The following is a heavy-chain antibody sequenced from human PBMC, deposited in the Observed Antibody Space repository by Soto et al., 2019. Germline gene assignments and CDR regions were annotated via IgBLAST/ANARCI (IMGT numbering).Heavy chain of an antibody. CDR2: IYYSGST. CDR3: ARRYGGNFDY. J-gene: IGHJ4*02. Sequence: PSVTLYLTCAIVSSSIYSYYWSWIRQTPGKGLEWIGYIYYSGSTNYNPSLKSRVTISVDTSKNQFSLKLSSVTAADTAVYYCARRYGGNFDYWGQGTLVTVS. V-gene: IGHV4-59*08. D-gene: IGHD3-16*01. CDR1: SSSIYSYY.